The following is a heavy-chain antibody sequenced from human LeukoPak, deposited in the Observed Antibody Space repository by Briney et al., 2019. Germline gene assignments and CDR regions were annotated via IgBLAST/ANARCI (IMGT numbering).Heavy chain of an antibody. Sequence: PSETLSLTCAVYGGSFSGYYWSWIRQPPGKGVEWIGEIHHSGSTTYNPSLKSRVTISVDTSNHQFSLKLSSVTAADTAVYYCARPLPAAALIAFDIWGQGTRVTVSS. J-gene: IGHJ3*02. V-gene: IGHV4-34*01. CDR1: GGSFSGYY. CDR3: ARPLPAAALIAFDI. CDR2: IHHSGST. D-gene: IGHD2-2*01.